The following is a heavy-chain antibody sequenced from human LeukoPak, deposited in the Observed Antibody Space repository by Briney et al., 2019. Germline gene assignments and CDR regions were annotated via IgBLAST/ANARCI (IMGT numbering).Heavy chain of an antibody. Sequence: GGSLRPSCQAPGFTFSTYAMSWFGQAPGKGLKWVSVISGSGGSKYYADSVKGRFTISRDNSKNTLYLQMNSLRAEDTAVYYCAKCVGREDYFDYWGQGTLVTVSS. CDR2: ISGSGGSK. D-gene: IGHD1-26*01. CDR3: AKCVGREDYFDY. J-gene: IGHJ4*02. V-gene: IGHV3-23*01. CDR1: GFTFSTYA.